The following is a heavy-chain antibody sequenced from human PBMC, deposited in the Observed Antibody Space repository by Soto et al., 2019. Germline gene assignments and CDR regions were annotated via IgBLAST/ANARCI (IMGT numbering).Heavy chain of an antibody. D-gene: IGHD1-20*01. CDR2: IGSVGGDT. J-gene: IGHJ3*02. CDR1: GFTFYSYA. V-gene: IGHV3-23*01. CDR3: VRARMAYNSVWDPFDI. Sequence: EVQLLESGGGLVQPGGSLRLSCAASGFTFYSYAMSWVRQAPGKGLEWVSTIGSVGGDTYYADSVKGRFTISRDDSKNTIFIRMNRLRAEDTAVYYCVRARMAYNSVWDPFDIWGQGTMVTVSS.